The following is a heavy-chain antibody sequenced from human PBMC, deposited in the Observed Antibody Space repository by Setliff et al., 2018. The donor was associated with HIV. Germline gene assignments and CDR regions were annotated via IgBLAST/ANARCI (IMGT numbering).Heavy chain of an antibody. J-gene: IGHJ4*02. CDR2: INRGGGT. CDR1: GGSFSAYY. V-gene: IGHV4-34*01. D-gene: IGHD3-16*01. Sequence: KASETLSLTCGVYGGSFSAYYWSWIRQPPGKGLEWIGEINRGGGTNYNPSLKSRVTISVDTSKNQFSLRLSSVTAADTAVYYCAAAPSGLKFHYWGRGTLVTVSS. CDR3: AAAPSGLKFHY.